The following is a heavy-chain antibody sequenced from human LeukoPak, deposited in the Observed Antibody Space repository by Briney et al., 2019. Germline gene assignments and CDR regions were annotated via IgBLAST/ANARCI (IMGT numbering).Heavy chain of an antibody. CDR1: GGSISSSNW. CDR3: ARVDGSCSGGSCPSGNWFDP. CDR2: IYYSGST. V-gene: IGHV4-4*02. D-gene: IGHD2-15*01. J-gene: IGHJ5*02. Sequence: PSGTLSLTCAVSGGSISSSNWWSWVRQPPGKGLNWIGSIYYSGSTYYNPSLKSRVTISVDTSKNQFSLKLNSVTAADTAVYYCARVDGSCSGGSCPSGNWFDPWGQGTLVTVSS.